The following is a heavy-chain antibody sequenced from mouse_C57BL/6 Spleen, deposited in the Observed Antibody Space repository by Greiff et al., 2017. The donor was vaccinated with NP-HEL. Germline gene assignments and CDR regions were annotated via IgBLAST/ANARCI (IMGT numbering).Heavy chain of an antibody. CDR1: GFTFSDYG. D-gene: IGHD2-4*01. Sequence: DVKLVESGGGLVKPGGSLKLSCAASGFTFSDYGMHWVRQAPEKGLEWVAYISSGSSTIYYADTVKGRFTISRDNAKNTLFLQMTSLRSEDTAMYYCARRDYDVRYFDVWGTGTTVTVSS. CDR2: ISSGSSTI. J-gene: IGHJ1*03. CDR3: ARRDYDVRYFDV. V-gene: IGHV5-17*01.